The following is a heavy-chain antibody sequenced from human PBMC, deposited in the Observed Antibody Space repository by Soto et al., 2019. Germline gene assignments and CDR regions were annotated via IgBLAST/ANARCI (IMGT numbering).Heavy chain of an antibody. J-gene: IGHJ6*02. CDR1: GYTFTSYG. D-gene: IGHD4-17*01. CDR2: ISAYNGNT. CDR3: ARSPPTAGWYYYYGMDV. V-gene: IGHV1-18*01. Sequence: QVQLVQSGAEVKKPGASVKVSCKASGYTFTSYGISWVRQAPGQGLEWMGWISAYNGNTNYAQKLQGRVTMTTDTSTSTAYMELRSLRSDDTAVYYCARSPPTAGWYYYYGMDVWGQGTTVTVSS.